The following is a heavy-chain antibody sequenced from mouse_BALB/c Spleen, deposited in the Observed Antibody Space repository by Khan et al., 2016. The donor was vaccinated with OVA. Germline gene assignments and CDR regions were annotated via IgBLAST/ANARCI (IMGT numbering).Heavy chain of an antibody. CDR3: ARWATWYFDV. D-gene: IGHD3-1*01. V-gene: IGHV1-63*02. CDR1: GYTFTNYW. CDR2: IYPGGTYT. Sequence: VQLQQSGAELIRPGTSVKISCKASGYTFTNYWLGWVKQRPGQGLEWIGDIYPGGTYTNYNEKFRGKATLTADTSSSTAYMQLSSPTSEDSAVYFCARWATWYFDVWGAGTTVPVSS. J-gene: IGHJ1*01.